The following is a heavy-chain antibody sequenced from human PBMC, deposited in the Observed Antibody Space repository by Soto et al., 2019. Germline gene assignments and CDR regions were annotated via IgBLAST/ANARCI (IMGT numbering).Heavy chain of an antibody. CDR1: GDSVSTNSAT. V-gene: IGHV6-1*01. J-gene: IGHJ5*01. Sequence: QIHLQQSGPGLVKPSQTLSLTCAISGDSVSTNSATWDWIRQSPSRGLEWLGRTYYRSNWYTDYAVSVKGRXTXSXXTSNNPLSLQLNSVTPDDTAVYYCARLIGNSWLDSWGQGTLVTVSS. CDR3: ARLIGNSWLDS. D-gene: IGHD2-8*01. CDR2: TYYRSNWYT.